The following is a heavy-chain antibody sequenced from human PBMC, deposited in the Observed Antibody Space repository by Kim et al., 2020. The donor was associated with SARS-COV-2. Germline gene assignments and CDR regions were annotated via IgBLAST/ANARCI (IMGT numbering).Heavy chain of an antibody. J-gene: IGHJ4*02. D-gene: IGHD3-16*02. CDR1: GFTFDDYA. V-gene: IGHV3-9*01. CDR3: AKSPRYIYYFDY. CDR2: ISWNSGSI. Sequence: GGSLRLSCAASGFTFDDYAMHWVRQAPGKGLEWVSGISWNSGSIGYADSVKGRFTISRDNAKNSLYLQMNSLRAEDTALYYCAKSPRYIYYFDYWGQGTLVTVSS.